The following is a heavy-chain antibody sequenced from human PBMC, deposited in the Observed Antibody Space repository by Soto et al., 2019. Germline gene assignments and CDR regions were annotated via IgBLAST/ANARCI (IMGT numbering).Heavy chain of an antibody. J-gene: IGHJ6*02. CDR3: AKNGRPPYYYYGMDV. V-gene: IGHV1-18*01. D-gene: IGHD2-8*01. CDR1: GYTFSRYG. Sequence: QGQLVQSGPEVKKPGASVKVSCKASGYTFSRYGISWVRQAPGQGLEWMRWVSGYNGDTKYAEKVQGRVTMTIDTATYTAYMELRSLTSDDSAKYYCAKNGRPPYYYYGMDVWGQGTTVTVSS. CDR2: VSGYNGDT.